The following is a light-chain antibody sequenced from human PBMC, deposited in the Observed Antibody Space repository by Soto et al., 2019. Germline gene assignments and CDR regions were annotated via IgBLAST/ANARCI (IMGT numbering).Light chain of an antibody. CDR3: QSYDSSLSAL. CDR1: SSNIGAGYD. V-gene: IGLV1-40*01. CDR2: GNS. Sequence: QTVVTQPPSVSGAPGQRVTMSCTGSSSNIGAGYDVHWYQQLPGTAPKLLIYGNSNRPSGVPDRFSGSKSGTSASLAITGLQAEDEADYYCQSYDSSLSALFGGGTKVTVL. J-gene: IGLJ3*02.